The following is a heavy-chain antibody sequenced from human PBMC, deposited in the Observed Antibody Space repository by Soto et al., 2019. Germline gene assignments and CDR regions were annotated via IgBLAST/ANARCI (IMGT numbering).Heavy chain of an antibody. J-gene: IGHJ6*02. CDR1: GFTFSSCA. CDR3: VKDKNDILIGPLITGMDI. V-gene: IGHV3-23*01. CDR2: ISGNGGST. D-gene: IGHD3-9*01. Sequence: GSLRLSCAASGFTFSSCAMGWVRQAPGKGLEWVSGISGNGGSTYYADSVKGRFTISRDTSKNTLYLQMDSLGAEDTAIYYCVKDKNDILIGPLITGMDIWGRRNTVTVSS.